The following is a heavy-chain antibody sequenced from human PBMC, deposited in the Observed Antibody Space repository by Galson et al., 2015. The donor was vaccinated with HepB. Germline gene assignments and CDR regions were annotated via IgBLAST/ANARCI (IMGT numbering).Heavy chain of an antibody. Sequence: SLRLSCAASGFTFSNAWMSWVRQAPGKGLEWVGRIKSKTDGGTTDYAAPVKGRFTISRDDSKNTLYLQMNSLKTEDTAVYYCTTGTAGSLVYGMDVWGQGTTVTVSS. D-gene: IGHD6-13*01. CDR1: GFTFSNAW. V-gene: IGHV3-15*01. CDR2: IKSKTDGGTT. J-gene: IGHJ6*02. CDR3: TTGTAGSLVYGMDV.